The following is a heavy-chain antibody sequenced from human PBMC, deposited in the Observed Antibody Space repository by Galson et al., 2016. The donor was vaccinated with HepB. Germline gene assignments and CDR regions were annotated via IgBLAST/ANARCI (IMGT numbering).Heavy chain of an antibody. Sequence: SLRLSCAGSGFTFASYGMNWVRQAPGKGLEWVSYITSSGGAIYYTDSVKGRFTISRDNAKNSLYLQMNSLRAEDTAVYYCARDLYGPTYFYYYGLDVWGEGTTVTVSA. V-gene: IGHV3-48*01. CDR1: GFTFASYG. J-gene: IGHJ6*04. CDR2: ITSSGGAI. D-gene: IGHD2/OR15-2a*01. CDR3: ARDLYGPTYFYYYGLDV.